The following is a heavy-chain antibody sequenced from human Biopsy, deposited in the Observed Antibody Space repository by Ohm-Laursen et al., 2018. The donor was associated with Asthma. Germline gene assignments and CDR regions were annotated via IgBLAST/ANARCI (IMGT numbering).Heavy chain of an antibody. D-gene: IGHD6-19*01. Sequence: SLRLSCAASGFTFSSYAMSGVRQAPGKGLEWVAVISYDGSSIYYADSVKGRFTISRDNSKNTLSLQMNSLTAEDTAVYYCAKEGVAGTHIEDWGQGTLVTVSS. CDR2: ISYDGSSI. V-gene: IGHV3-30*04. CDR1: GFTFSSYA. J-gene: IGHJ4*02. CDR3: AKEGVAGTHIED.